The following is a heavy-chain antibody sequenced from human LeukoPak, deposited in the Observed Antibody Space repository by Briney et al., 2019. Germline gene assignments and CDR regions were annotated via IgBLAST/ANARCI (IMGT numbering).Heavy chain of an antibody. CDR1: GFTFSSYA. Sequence: WGSLRLSCAASGFTFSSYAMSWVRQAPGKGLEWVSAISASGGSTYYADSVKGRFTISRDNSKNTLYLQMNSLRAEDTAVYYCAKKRSGWLNDYWGQGTLVTVSS. J-gene: IGHJ4*02. D-gene: IGHD6-25*01. CDR3: AKKRSGWLNDY. V-gene: IGHV3-23*01. CDR2: ISASGGST.